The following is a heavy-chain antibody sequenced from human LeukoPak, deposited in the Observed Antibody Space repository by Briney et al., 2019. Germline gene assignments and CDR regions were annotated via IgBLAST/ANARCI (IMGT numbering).Heavy chain of an antibody. V-gene: IGHV1-69*05. J-gene: IGHJ4*02. CDR3: ASPREYCSSTSCPTLFDY. Sequence: SSVTVSCKASGGTISSYATSEVRQAPGQGLEWMGGIIPIFGTATYAQMFQGRVTITTDESTSTAYMELSSLRSEHTAVYYCASPREYCSSTSCPTLFDYWGQGTLVTVSS. CDR2: IIPIFGTA. D-gene: IGHD2-2*01. CDR1: GGTISSYA.